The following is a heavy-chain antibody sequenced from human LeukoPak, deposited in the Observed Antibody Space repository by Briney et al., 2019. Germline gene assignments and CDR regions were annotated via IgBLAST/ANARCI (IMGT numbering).Heavy chain of an antibody. Sequence: SQTLSLTCAVSGGSMSPYHWGWIRQPPGKGLEWTGYIYYSGSTNYNPSLKSRVTISVDTSKNQFSLKLSSVTAADTAIYYCARAVSGRFDYWGQGTLVTVSS. CDR2: IYYSGST. J-gene: IGHJ4*02. CDR1: GGSMSPYH. V-gene: IGHV4-59*08. D-gene: IGHD6-19*01. CDR3: ARAVSGRFDY.